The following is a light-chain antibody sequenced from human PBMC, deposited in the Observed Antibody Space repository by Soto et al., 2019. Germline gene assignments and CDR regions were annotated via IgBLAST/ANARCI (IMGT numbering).Light chain of an antibody. CDR2: GAV. J-gene: IGKJ1*01. CDR1: ERVNSN. V-gene: IGKV3-15*01. CDR3: QQYKNWPET. Sequence: EIVMTQSPASLSVSPGERATLSCRASERVNSNLAWYQQKPGQAPRLLIYGAVTRVTGIPDRFSGSGSGTEFTITISSLQSEDFAVYYCQQYKNWPETFGQGTKVEVK.